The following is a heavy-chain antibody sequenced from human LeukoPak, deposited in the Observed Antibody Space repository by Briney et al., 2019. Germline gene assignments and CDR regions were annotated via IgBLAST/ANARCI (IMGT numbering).Heavy chain of an antibody. D-gene: IGHD2-15*01. J-gene: IGHJ4*02. CDR3: ARLVVSADGYLDY. CDR2: IYYGGST. CDR1: GGSISSSSHY. Sequence: PSETLSLTCTVSGGSISSSSHYWGWTRQAPGKGLEWIGSIYYGGSTYYNPSLKSRVTISVDMSNNQFPLKLSSVTAADTAVYYCARLVVSADGYLDYWGQGTLVTVSS. V-gene: IGHV4-39*01.